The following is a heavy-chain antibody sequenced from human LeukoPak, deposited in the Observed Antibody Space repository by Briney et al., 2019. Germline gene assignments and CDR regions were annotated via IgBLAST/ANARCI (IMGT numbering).Heavy chain of an antibody. CDR2: IKSKTDGGTT. J-gene: IGHJ4*02. CDR1: GFTFSNAW. V-gene: IGHV3-15*01. Sequence: GGFLRLSCAASGFTFSNAWMSWVRQAPGKGLEWVGRIKSKTDGGTTDYAAPVKGRFTISRDDSKNTLYLQMNSLKTEDTAVYYCTTSPWLVPFDYWGQGTLVTVSS. D-gene: IGHD6-19*01. CDR3: TTSPWLVPFDY.